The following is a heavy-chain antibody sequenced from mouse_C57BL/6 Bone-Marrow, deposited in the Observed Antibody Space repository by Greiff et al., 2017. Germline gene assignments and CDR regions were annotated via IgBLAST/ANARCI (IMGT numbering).Heavy chain of an antibody. D-gene: IGHD1-1*01. Sequence: QVQLQQPGAELVMPGASVKLSCKASGYTFTSYWMHWVKQRPGQGLEWIGEIDPSDSYTNYNQKFKGKSTLTVDKSSSTAYMQLSSLTSEDSAVYYCARWDYYGSQRYFDVWGTGTTVTVSS. J-gene: IGHJ1*03. CDR1: GYTFTSYW. CDR3: ARWDYYGSQRYFDV. V-gene: IGHV1-69*01. CDR2: IDPSDSYT.